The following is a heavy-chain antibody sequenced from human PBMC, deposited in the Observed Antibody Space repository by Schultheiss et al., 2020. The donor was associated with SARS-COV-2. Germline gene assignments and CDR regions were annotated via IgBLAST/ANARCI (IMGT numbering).Heavy chain of an antibody. J-gene: IGHJ6*02. CDR2: ISGSGGST. V-gene: IGHV3-23*01. D-gene: IGHD3-3*01. CDR1: GFTFSSYA. CDR3: ARDLDFWPGYGMDV. Sequence: GGSLRLSCAASGFTFSSYAMSWVRQAPGKGLEWVSAISGSGGSTYYADSVKGRFTISRDNAKNSLYLQMNSLRAEDTAVYYCARDLDFWPGYGMDVWGQGTTVTVSS.